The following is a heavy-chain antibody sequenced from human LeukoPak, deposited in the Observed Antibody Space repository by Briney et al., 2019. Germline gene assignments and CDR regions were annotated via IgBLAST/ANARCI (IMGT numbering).Heavy chain of an antibody. CDR2: IYNSGST. V-gene: IGHV4-38-2*01. J-gene: IGHJ4*02. CDR1: GYSISSGYY. Sequence: SETLSLTCAVSGYSISSGYYWGWIRQPPGKGLEWIGSIYNSGSTYYNPSLKSRVTISVDTSKNQFSLKLSSVTAADTAVYYCARHNLAAAGLYYFDYWGQGTLVTVSS. CDR3: ARHNLAAAGLYYFDY. D-gene: IGHD6-13*01.